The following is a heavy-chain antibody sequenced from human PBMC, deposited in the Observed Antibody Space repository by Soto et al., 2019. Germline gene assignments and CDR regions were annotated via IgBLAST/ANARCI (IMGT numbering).Heavy chain of an antibody. J-gene: IGHJ5*02. Sequence: PSETLSLTCAVSGGAISSGGYSWSWIRQPPGKGLEWIGYIFHSGNTYYNPSLKSRVTISVDRSKNQFSLKLNSVTAADTAVYFFARGGTMIAVGDNWFDPWGQGTRVTVSS. CDR1: GGAISSGGYS. CDR3: ARGGTMIAVGDNWFDP. V-gene: IGHV4-30-2*01. D-gene: IGHD3-22*01. CDR2: IFHSGNT.